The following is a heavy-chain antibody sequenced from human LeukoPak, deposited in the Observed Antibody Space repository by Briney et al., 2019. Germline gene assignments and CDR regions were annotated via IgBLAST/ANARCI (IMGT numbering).Heavy chain of an antibody. J-gene: IGHJ4*02. CDR3: ARALGIAAAGWGFDY. CDR2: IYSGGGT. Sequence: GGSLRLSCGASGFSVSSNYMSWVRQAPGKGLEWVSVIYSGGGTYYADSVKGRFTFSRDNSKNTLYLQMNSLRAEDTAVYYCARALGIAAAGWGFDYWGQGTLVTVSS. CDR1: GFSVSSNY. V-gene: IGHV3-53*01. D-gene: IGHD6-13*01.